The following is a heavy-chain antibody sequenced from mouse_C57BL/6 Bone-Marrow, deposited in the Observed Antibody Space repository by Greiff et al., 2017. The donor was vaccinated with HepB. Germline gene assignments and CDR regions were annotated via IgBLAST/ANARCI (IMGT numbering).Heavy chain of an antibody. CDR1: GFSFNTYA. D-gene: IGHD2-12*01. J-gene: IGHJ3*01. CDR2: IRSKSNNYAT. CDR3: VRHYSSWFAY. V-gene: IGHV10-1*01. Sequence: EVMLVESGGGLVQPKGSLKLSCAASGFSFNTYAMNWVRQAPGKGLEWVARIRSKSNNYATYYADSVKDRFTISRDDSESMLYLQMNNLKTEDTAMYYCVRHYSSWFAYWGQGTLVTVSA.